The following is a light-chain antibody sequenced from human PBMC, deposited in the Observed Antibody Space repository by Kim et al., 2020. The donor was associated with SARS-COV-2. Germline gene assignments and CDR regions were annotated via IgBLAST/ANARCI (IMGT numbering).Light chain of an antibody. CDR3: SSCTSSSTYV. J-gene: IGLJ1*01. V-gene: IGLV2-14*04. CDR2: DVT. Sequence: GQYITIPSTGPSSDVGGYNYVSWYQQHQGKAPKLMIYDVTKRPSGVSNRFSGSKSGNTASLTISGLQAEDEADYYCSSCTSSSTYVFGTGTKVTVL. CDR1: SSDVGGYNY.